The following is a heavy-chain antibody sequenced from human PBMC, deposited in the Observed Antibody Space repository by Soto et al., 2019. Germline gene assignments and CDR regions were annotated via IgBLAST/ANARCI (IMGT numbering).Heavy chain of an antibody. Sequence: QVKLVQSGAEVKKPGASVKVSCKASGYTLTSYAMHWVRQAPGQRLEWMGWINAGNGNTKYSQKFQGRVTITRDTSAGTAYLELSSLRTEDTAGDYCAGVARDRSGWYEKIYFDCWGQGALGTVSS. CDR1: GYTLTSYA. CDR3: AGVARDRSGWYEKIYFDC. CDR2: INAGNGNT. J-gene: IGHJ4*02. D-gene: IGHD6-19*01. V-gene: IGHV1-3*01.